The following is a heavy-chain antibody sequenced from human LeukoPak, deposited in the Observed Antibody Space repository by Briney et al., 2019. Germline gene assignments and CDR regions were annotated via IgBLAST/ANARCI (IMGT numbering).Heavy chain of an antibody. CDR3: ARVSARYDILTGMSDY. CDR2: ISVYNGNT. CDR1: GYTFTSYG. J-gene: IGHJ4*02. D-gene: IGHD3-9*01. V-gene: IGHV1-18*01. Sequence: ASVKVPCKASGYTFTSYGISWVRQAPGQGLEWMGWISVYNGNTNYAQKLQGRVTMTTDTSTSTAYMELRSLRSDDTAVYYCARVSARYDILTGMSDYWGQGTLVTVSS.